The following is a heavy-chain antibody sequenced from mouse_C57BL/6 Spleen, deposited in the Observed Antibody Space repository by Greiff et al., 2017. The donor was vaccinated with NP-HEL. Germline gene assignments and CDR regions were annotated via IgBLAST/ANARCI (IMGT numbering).Heavy chain of an antibody. CDR3: ARVYDYVFAY. Sequence: EVQRVESGGGLVKPGGSLKLSCAASGFTFSSYAMSWVRQTPEKRLEWVATISDGGSYTYYPDNVKGRFTISRDNAKNNLYLQMSHLKSEDTAMYYCARVYDYVFAYWGQGTLVTVSA. J-gene: IGHJ3*01. V-gene: IGHV5-4*01. CDR1: GFTFSSYA. CDR2: ISDGGSYT. D-gene: IGHD2-4*01.